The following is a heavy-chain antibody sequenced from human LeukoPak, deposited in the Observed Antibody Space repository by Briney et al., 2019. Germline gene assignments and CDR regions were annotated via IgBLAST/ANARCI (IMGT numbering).Heavy chain of an antibody. CDR2: IYYSGST. CDR1: GGSISSYY. Sequence: SETLSLTCTVSGGSISSYYWSWIRQPPGRGLEWIGYIYYSGSTNDNPSLKSRVTISVDTSKNQFSLKLSSVTAADTAVYYCAREVIRGVVDYWGQGTLVTVSS. V-gene: IGHV4-59*01. D-gene: IGHD3-10*01. J-gene: IGHJ4*02. CDR3: AREVIRGVVDY.